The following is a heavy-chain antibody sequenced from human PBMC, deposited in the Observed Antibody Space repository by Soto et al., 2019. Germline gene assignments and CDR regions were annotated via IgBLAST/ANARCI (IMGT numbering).Heavy chain of an antibody. Sequence: PSETLSLTCAVSGFPISSGYFWGCIRQPPGKGPEWLGSIYHSGTTYYNPSVKGRVTISVDTSKNQFSLKMSSVTAADTAVYYCARDSSGYYWFDPWGQGTLVTVSS. D-gene: IGHD3-22*01. CDR1: GFPISSGYF. V-gene: IGHV4-38-2*02. J-gene: IGHJ5*02. CDR3: ARDSSGYYWFDP. CDR2: IYHSGTT.